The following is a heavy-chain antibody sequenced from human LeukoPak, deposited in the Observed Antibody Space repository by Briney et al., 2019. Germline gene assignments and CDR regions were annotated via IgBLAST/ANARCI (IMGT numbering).Heavy chain of an antibody. D-gene: IGHD5-18*01. CDR3: ARDLSSVDTQERVAMDV. Sequence: GGSLRLSCAGSEFTLSNYFMFWIRQAPGKGLECVSYITNTGFTIFYGDSVKGRFTVSRDNAKNLLYLQMNSPRAEDTAVYYCARDLSSVDTQERVAMDVWGQGTTVTVSS. CDR1: EFTLSNYF. V-gene: IGHV3-11*01. J-gene: IGHJ6*02. CDR2: ITNTGFTI.